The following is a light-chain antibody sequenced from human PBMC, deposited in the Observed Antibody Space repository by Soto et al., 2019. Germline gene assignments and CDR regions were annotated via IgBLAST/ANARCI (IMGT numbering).Light chain of an antibody. V-gene: IGKV1-8*01. Sequence: AIRMTQSPSSLSASTGDRVTITCRSSQGISSYLAWYQQKPGKAPKLLIYAASTLQSWVPSKFSGSGSGTDFTLTISCLQSEDLATYYCQQYYSYPLTFGPGTKVDIK. J-gene: IGKJ3*01. CDR1: QGISSY. CDR3: QQYYSYPLT. CDR2: AAS.